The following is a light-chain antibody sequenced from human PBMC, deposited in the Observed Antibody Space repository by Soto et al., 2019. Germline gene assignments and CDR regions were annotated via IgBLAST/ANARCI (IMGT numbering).Light chain of an antibody. CDR2: DVS. CDR1: EDVSSS. Sequence: DIVLTQSPATLSLSPGERATLSCRASEDVSSSLAWYQQKPGQSPRLLIYDVSNRATGIPSRFSGSGSGADFTLTIRSLEPDDFAVYYCQQRYNWPRTFGQGTKVEI. V-gene: IGKV3-11*01. J-gene: IGKJ1*01. CDR3: QQRYNWPRT.